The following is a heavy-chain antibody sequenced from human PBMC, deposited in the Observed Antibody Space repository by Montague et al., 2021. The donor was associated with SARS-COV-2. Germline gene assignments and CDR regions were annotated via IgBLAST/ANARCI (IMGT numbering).Heavy chain of an antibody. V-gene: IGHV4-59*01. J-gene: IGHJ4*02. D-gene: IGHD5-24*01. Sequence: ETLSLTCTVSGASISSYYWSWIRQPPGKGLEWIGYIYYSGSTNYNPSLKSRVTISVDTSKNQFSLKLSSVTAADTAVYYCARVFPRWLQFDPYFDYWGQGTLVTVSS. CDR3: ARVFPRWLQFDPYFDY. CDR2: IYYSGST. CDR1: GASISSYY.